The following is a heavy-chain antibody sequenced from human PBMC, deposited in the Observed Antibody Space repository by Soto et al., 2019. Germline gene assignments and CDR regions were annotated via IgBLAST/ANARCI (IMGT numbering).Heavy chain of an antibody. CDR2: INPSGGST. Sequence: GASVKVSCKASGYTFTSYYMHWVRQAPGQGLEWMGIINPSGGSTSYAQKFQGRVTMTRDTSTSTVYMELSSLRSEDTAVYYCARDDSSGYYYGGVAFDIWGQGTMVTVSS. V-gene: IGHV1-46*01. CDR1: GYTFTSYY. D-gene: IGHD3-22*01. CDR3: ARDDSSGYYYGGVAFDI. J-gene: IGHJ3*02.